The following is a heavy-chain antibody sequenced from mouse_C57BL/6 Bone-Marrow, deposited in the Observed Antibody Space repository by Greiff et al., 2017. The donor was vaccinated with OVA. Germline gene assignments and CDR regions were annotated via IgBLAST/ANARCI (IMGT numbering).Heavy chain of an antibody. CDR3: ARNGSSYVYFDV. V-gene: IGHV1-50*01. D-gene: IGHD1-1*01. J-gene: IGHJ1*03. Sequence: QVQLKQPGAELVKPGASVKLSCKASGYTFTSYWMQWVKQRPGQGLEWIGEIDPSDSYTNYNQKFKGKATLTVDTSSSTAYMQLSSLTSEDSAVYYCARNGSSYVYFDVWGTGTTVTVSS. CDR2: IDPSDSYT. CDR1: GYTFTSYW.